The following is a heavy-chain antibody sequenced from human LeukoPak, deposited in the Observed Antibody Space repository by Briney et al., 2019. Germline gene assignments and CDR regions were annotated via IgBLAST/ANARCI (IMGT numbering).Heavy chain of an antibody. CDR2: IIPIFGTA. CDR1: GGTFSSYA. V-gene: IGHV1-69*13. CDR3: ARDFWSGYPLDYGMDV. Sequence: SVKVSCTASGGTFSSYAIIWVRQAPGQGLEWMGGIIPIFGTANYAQKFQGRVTITADEPTSTAYMELSSLRSEDTAVYYCARDFWSGYPLDYGMDVWGQGTTVTVSS. D-gene: IGHD3-3*01. J-gene: IGHJ6*02.